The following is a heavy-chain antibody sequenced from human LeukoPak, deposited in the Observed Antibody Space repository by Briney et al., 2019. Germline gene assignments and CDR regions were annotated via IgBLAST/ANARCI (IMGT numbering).Heavy chain of an antibody. V-gene: IGHV3-53*01. Sequence: GGSLRLSCAASGFTVSNNYMSWVRQAPGKGLEWVSVTYSGGRTYYADSVKGRFTISRDISKNTLSLQMNSLRAEDSAVYYCARVYYGSGSLHYYYYYMDVWGKGTTVTISS. D-gene: IGHD3-10*01. J-gene: IGHJ6*03. CDR3: ARVYYGSGSLHYYYYYMDV. CDR2: TYSGGRT. CDR1: GFTVSNNY.